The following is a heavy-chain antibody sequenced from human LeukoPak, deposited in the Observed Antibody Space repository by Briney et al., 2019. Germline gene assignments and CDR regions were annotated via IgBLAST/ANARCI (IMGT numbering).Heavy chain of an antibody. D-gene: IGHD3-22*01. CDR2: ISGSGGST. Sequence: GGSLRLSCAASGSTFSSYAMSWVRQAPGKGLEWVSAISGSGGSTYYADSVKGRFTISRDNSKNTLYLQMNSLRAEDTAVYYCAKGPDYYDSSGYPDWGQGTLVTVSS. CDR3: AKGPDYYDSSGYPD. V-gene: IGHV3-23*01. CDR1: GSTFSSYA. J-gene: IGHJ4*02.